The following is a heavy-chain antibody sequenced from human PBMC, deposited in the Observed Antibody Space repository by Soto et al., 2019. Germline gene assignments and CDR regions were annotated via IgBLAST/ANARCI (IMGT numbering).Heavy chain of an antibody. D-gene: IGHD3-9*01. CDR3: ARDRDVVNGYPRLLAY. CDR1: GFTFSSYA. CDR2: ISGSGGST. V-gene: IGHV3-23*01. Sequence: EVQVLESGGGLVQPGGSLRLSCAASGFTFSSYAMSWVRQAPGKGLEWVSAISGSGGSTYYADSVKGRFTISRDNSKNTLYLQVNSLRAEDTAVYYCARDRDVVNGYPRLLAYWGQGTLVTVSS. J-gene: IGHJ4*02.